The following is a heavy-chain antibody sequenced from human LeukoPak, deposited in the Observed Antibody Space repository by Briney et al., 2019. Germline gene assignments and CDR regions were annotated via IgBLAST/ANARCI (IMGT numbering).Heavy chain of an antibody. Sequence: GGSLRLSCAASGFTFSSYSMNWVRQAPGKGLEWVSSISSSSSYIYYADSVKGRFTISRDNAKNSLYLQMNSLRAEDTAVYYCARAGRESYYYDSSGYYVSYWGQGTLVTVSS. CDR3: ARAGRESYYYDSSGYYVSY. CDR1: GFTFSSYS. J-gene: IGHJ4*02. D-gene: IGHD3-22*01. CDR2: ISSSSSYI. V-gene: IGHV3-21*01.